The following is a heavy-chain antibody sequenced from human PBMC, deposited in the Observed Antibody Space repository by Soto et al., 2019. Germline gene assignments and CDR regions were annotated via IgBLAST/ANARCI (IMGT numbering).Heavy chain of an antibody. Sequence: PSETLSLTCAASGGSISSTSYCWAWIRQPPGXXXXXXXXXXXXXXXXXXXXXXXRVTISIDSSKSQLSLKLSSVTAADTALYYCARPGGSGWYYSDYWGQGILVTVSS. J-gene: IGHJ4*02. CDR1: GGSISSTSYC. V-gene: IGHV4-39*01. CDR3: ARPGGSGWYYSDY. CDR2: XXXXXXX. D-gene: IGHD6-19*01.